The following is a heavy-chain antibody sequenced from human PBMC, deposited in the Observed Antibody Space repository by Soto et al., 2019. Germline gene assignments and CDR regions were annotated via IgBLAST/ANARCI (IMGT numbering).Heavy chain of an antibody. Sequence: GGSLRLSCAASGVTVSSNYMSWVRQAPGKGLEWVSVIYSGGSTYYADSVKGRFTISRDNSKNTLYLQMNSLRAEDTAVYYCAAISFYGDPYNWFDPWGQGTLVTVSS. CDR2: IYSGGST. CDR3: AAISFYGDPYNWFDP. J-gene: IGHJ5*02. V-gene: IGHV3-66*01. CDR1: GVTVSSNY. D-gene: IGHD4-17*01.